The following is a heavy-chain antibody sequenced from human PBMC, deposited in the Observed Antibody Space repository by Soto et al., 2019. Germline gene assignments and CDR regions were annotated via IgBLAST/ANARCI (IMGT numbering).Heavy chain of an antibody. D-gene: IGHD2-2*01. Sequence: QVQLLQSGAEVKKPGASVKVSCTASGYTFSSHGITWVRQAPGQGLEWMGWISTYNGNTNYAKKVQGRVTMTIDTSTSTAYMELRSLTSDDTAMYSCAACSGPSCHRGREWFDPWGQGTLVTVSA. CDR2: ISTYNGNT. CDR3: AACSGPSCHRGREWFDP. J-gene: IGHJ5*02. V-gene: IGHV1-18*04. CDR1: GYTFSSHG.